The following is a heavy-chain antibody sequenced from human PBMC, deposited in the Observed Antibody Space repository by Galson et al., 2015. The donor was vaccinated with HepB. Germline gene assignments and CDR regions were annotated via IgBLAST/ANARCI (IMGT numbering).Heavy chain of an antibody. Sequence: SLRLSCAASGFTVSSNYMSWVRQAPGKGLEWVSVIYSGGSTNYADSVKGRFTISRDNPKNTLYLQMNSLRAEDTAVYYCARLGYSSASIDYWGQGTLVTVSS. D-gene: IGHD6-19*01. J-gene: IGHJ4*02. CDR1: GFTVSSNY. CDR2: IYSGGST. CDR3: ARLGYSSASIDY. V-gene: IGHV3-66*01.